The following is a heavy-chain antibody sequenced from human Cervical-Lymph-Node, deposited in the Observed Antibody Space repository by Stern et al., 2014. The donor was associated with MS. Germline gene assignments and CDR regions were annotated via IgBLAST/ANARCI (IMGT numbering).Heavy chain of an antibody. Sequence: VQLVQSGAEEKKPGASVKVSCKVSGYTLSEISMHWVRQAPGKWLEWMGGFDPEHGETRYAQKFQGRVTMAEDRSTDTAYMELSSLRSEDTAVYYCATHRGRVTYYYGMDVWGQGTTVTVSS. J-gene: IGHJ6*02. CDR2: FDPEHGET. V-gene: IGHV1-24*01. CDR3: ATHRGRVTYYYGMDV. D-gene: IGHD2-21*02. CDR1: GYTLSEIS.